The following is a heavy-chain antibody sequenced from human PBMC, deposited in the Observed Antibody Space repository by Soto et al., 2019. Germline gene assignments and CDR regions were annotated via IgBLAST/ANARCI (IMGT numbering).Heavy chain of an antibody. D-gene: IGHD2-2*01. Sequence: GASVKVSCKASGGTFSSYAISWVRQAPGQGLEWMGGIIPIFGTANYAQKFQGRVTITADESTSTAYMELRSLRSDDTAVYYCARGVVPAATLKKYYYYYYYMDVWGKGTTVTVSS. CDR3: ARGVVPAATLKKYYYYYYYMDV. V-gene: IGHV1-69*13. J-gene: IGHJ6*03. CDR1: GGTFSSYA. CDR2: IIPIFGTA.